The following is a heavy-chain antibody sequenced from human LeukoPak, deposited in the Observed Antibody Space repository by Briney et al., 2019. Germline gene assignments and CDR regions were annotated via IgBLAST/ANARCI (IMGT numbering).Heavy chain of an antibody. D-gene: IGHD3-10*01. CDR3: ARVAYEVRGVQFFDY. V-gene: IGHV4-59*11. CDR2: IYYSGST. J-gene: IGHJ4*02. CDR1: GDSISSHY. Sequence: SETLSLTCTVSGDSISSHYWSWIRQPPGKGLEWIGYIYYSGSTNYNPSLKSRVTISVDTSKNQFSLKLSSVTAADTAVYYCARVAYEVRGVQFFDYWGQGTLVTVSS.